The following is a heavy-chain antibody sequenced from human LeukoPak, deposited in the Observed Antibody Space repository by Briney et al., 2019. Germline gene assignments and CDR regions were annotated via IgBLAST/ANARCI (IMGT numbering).Heavy chain of an antibody. J-gene: IGHJ4*02. CDR2: IYYLGST. CDR3: ARVNYYDSSGLLDY. Sequence: PSETLSLTCTVSGGSMNSYYWSWVRQPPGKGLEWIAYIYYLGSTNYNPSLKSRVTISVDTSKNQFSLKLSSVTAADTAVYYCARVNYYDSSGLLDYWGQGTLVTVSS. D-gene: IGHD3-22*01. V-gene: IGHV4-59*01. CDR1: GGSMNSYY.